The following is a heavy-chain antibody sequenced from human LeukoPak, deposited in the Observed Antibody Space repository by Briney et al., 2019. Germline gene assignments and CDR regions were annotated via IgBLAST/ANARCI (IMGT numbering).Heavy chain of an antibody. J-gene: IGHJ4*02. CDR1: GFTFSDVW. V-gene: IGHV3-15*01. D-gene: IGHD1-26*01. CDR3: ATEGSSPKYFDF. CDR2: IRSKTHGGTT. Sequence: GGSVRLSCAASGFTFSDVWMSWVRQAPGMGLEWIGRIRSKTHGGTTDYAAPVKGRFSISRDDSKNTLYLQMNSLKTEDTAVYYCATEGSSPKYFDFWGQGTLVTVS.